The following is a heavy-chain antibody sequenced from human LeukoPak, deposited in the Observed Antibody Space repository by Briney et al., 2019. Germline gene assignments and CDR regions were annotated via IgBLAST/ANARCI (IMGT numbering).Heavy chain of an antibody. Sequence: KASETLSLXCTVSGGSISSSSYYWGWIRQPPGKGLEWIGSIYYSGITYYNPSLKSRVTISVDTSKNQFSLKLSSVTAADTAVYYCASPYSGSFDYWGQGTLVTVSS. CDR1: GGSISSSSYY. CDR2: IYYSGIT. D-gene: IGHD1-26*01. CDR3: ASPYSGSFDY. J-gene: IGHJ4*02. V-gene: IGHV4-39*01.